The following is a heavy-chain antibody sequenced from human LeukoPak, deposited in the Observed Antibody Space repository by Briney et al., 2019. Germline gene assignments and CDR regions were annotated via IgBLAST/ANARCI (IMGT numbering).Heavy chain of an antibody. J-gene: IGHJ4*02. CDR3: TRNIAPGGKGYYFDY. Sequence: ASVKVSCKASGYTFTSYGISWVRQAPGQGLEWMGWISAYNGNTNYAQNFQGRVTMTRDTSTSTAYLELSSLGSEDTAVYYCTRNIAPGGKGYYFDYWGQGTLVTVSS. CDR1: GYTFTSYG. CDR2: ISAYNGNT. V-gene: IGHV1-18*01. D-gene: IGHD6-13*01.